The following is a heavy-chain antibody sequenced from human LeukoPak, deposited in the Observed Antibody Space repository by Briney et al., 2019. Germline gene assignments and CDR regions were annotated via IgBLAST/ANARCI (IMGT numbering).Heavy chain of an antibody. D-gene: IGHD3-10*01. CDR2: IYSGGST. CDR3: AKVGWSYYGSGSYAYFDY. J-gene: IGHJ4*02. V-gene: IGHV3-53*01. Sequence: GGSLRLSCAASGFTVSSNYMSWVRQAPGKGLEWVSVIYSGGSTYYADSVKGRFTISRDNSKNTLYLQMNSLRAEDTAVYYCAKVGWSYYGSGSYAYFDYWGQGTLVTVSS. CDR1: GFTVSSNY.